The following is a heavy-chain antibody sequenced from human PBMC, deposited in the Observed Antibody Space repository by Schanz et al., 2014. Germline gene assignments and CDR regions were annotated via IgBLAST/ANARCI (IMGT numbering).Heavy chain of an antibody. D-gene: IGHD6-19*01. CDR3: AKDHPSSGWPAFDV. V-gene: IGHV3-23*04. CDR1: GFTFSNHA. CDR2: ISGSGAST. J-gene: IGHJ4*02. Sequence: VQLVESGGGVVQPGRSLRLSCAASGFTFSNHALSWVRQAPGKGLEWVSAISGSGASTYYADFVRGRFSISRDLSSNTLYLQMNSLRADDSAIYYCAKDHPSSGWPAFDVWGQGTQVTVSS.